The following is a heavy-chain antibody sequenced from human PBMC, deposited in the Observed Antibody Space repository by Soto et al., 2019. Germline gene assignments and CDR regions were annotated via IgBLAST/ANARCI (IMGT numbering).Heavy chain of an antibody. CDR2: IYYSGNT. D-gene: IGHD6-13*01. CDR3: ARERPDGSRLDP. Sequence: SETLSLTCSVSGGSISRGGYYWNWIRQDPGKGLEWIGYIYYSGNTYYNPFLEGRVTISVDTSKNQFSLKLSSVTAADTAVYYCARERPDGSRLDPWGQGTLVTVSS. V-gene: IGHV4-31*03. CDR1: GGSISRGGYY. J-gene: IGHJ5*02.